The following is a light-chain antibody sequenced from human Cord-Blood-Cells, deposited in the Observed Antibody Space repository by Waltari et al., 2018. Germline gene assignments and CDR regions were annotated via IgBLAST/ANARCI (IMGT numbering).Light chain of an antibody. CDR3: QQYDNLPYT. J-gene: IGKJ2*01. CDR1: QDISNY. CDR2: DAS. V-gene: IGKV1-33*01. Sequence: DIQMTQSPSSLSASVGDRVTITCQASQDISNYLTWYQQKPGKAPKLLIYDASNLETGGPSRFSGSGSGTDFTFTISSLQPEDIATYYCQQYDNLPYTFGQGTKLEIK.